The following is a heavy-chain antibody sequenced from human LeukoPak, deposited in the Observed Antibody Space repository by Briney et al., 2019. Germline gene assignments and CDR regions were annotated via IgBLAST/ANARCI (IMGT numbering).Heavy chain of an antibody. D-gene: IGHD3-9*01. CDR2: ISSSGSTI. CDR3: ARDRFIWGLTGYSE. CDR1: GFTFSSYE. J-gene: IGHJ4*02. Sequence: GGSLRLSCAASGFTFSSYEMNWVRQAPGKGLEWVSYISSSGSTIYYADSVKGRFTISRDNAKNSLYLQMNSLRAEDTAVYYCARDRFIWGLTGYSEWGQGTLVTVSS. V-gene: IGHV3-48*03.